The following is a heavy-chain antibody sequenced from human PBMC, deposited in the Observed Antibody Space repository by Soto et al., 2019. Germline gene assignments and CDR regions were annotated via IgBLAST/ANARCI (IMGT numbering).Heavy chain of an antibody. J-gene: IGHJ3*02. CDR2: IYYSGST. Sequence: SETLSLTCTVSGGSISSSGYYWSWIRQHPGKGLEWIGYIYYSGSTFYNPSLKSRVTISVDTSKNQFSPELSSVTAADTAVYYCARDGITGTTAAFDIWGQGTMVTVSS. V-gene: IGHV4-31*03. CDR3: ARDGITGTTAAFDI. CDR1: GGSISSSGYY. D-gene: IGHD1-7*01.